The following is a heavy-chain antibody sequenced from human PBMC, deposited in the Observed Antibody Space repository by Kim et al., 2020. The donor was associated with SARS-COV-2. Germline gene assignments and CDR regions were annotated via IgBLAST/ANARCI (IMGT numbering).Heavy chain of an antibody. CDR3: AKGGRGRIMITFGGVEIGPFDY. D-gene: IGHD3-16*01. J-gene: IGHJ4*02. CDR2: ISYDGSNK. V-gene: IGHV3-30*18. CDR1: GFTFSSYG. Sequence: GGSLRLSCAASGFTFSSYGMHWVRQAPGKGLEWVAVISYDGSNKYYADSVKGRFTISRDNSKNTLYLQMNSLRAEDTAVYYCAKGGRGRIMITFGGVEIGPFDYWGQGTLVTVSS.